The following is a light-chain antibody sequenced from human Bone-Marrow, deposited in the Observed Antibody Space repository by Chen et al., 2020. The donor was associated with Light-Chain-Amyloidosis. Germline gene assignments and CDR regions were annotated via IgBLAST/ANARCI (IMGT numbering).Light chain of an antibody. CDR3: PAAYRRGTDEGI. Sequence: SYELTQPPSVSVSPGQTARITCSGDDLPTKYAYWYQQKPGQAPVLVIHRDTERPSGISERFAGSSSATTATVTISGVQSEDEAVDHCPAAYRRGTDEGIVGGGIKLTVL. CDR2: RDT. V-gene: IGLV3-25*03. J-gene: IGLJ2*01. CDR1: DLPTKY.